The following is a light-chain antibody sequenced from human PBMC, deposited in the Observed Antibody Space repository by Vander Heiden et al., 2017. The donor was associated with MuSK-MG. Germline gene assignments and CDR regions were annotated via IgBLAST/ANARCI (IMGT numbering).Light chain of an antibody. V-gene: IGLV3-1*01. CDR2: QDS. J-gene: IGLJ2*01. Sequence: SYELTQPPSVSVSPVQTARITGPGDKLGDKYACCYQQKPCKSPVLVIYQDSKRPSRIPERFSGYTSGNTATLTISGTQVMDEADYYCQAWDSSTVVFGGGTKLTVL. CDR1: KLGDKY. CDR3: QAWDSSTVV.